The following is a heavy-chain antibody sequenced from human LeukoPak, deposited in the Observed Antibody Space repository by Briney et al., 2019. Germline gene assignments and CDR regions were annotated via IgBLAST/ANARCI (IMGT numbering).Heavy chain of an antibody. Sequence: PGGSLRLSCAASGFTFSSYGMHWVRQAPGKGLEWVAFIRYDGSNKYYADSVKGRFTISRDNSKNTLYLQMNSPRAEDTAVYYCAKDEARRRDGYNYLIDYWGQGTLVTVSS. V-gene: IGHV3-30*02. CDR2: IRYDGSNK. D-gene: IGHD5-24*01. CDR1: GFTFSSYG. CDR3: AKDEARRRDGYNYLIDY. J-gene: IGHJ4*02.